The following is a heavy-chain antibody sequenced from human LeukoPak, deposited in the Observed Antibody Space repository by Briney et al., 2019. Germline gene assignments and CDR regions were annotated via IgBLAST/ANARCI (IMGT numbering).Heavy chain of an antibody. CDR1: GGSISSGGYY. Sequence: SETLSLTRTVSGGSISSGGYYWSWIRQHPGKGLEWIGYIYYSGSTCYNPSLKSRVTISVDTSKNQFSLKLSSVTAADTAVYYCARAHSMVIRLDYWGQGTLVTVSS. V-gene: IGHV4-31*03. J-gene: IGHJ4*02. D-gene: IGHD5-18*01. CDR3: ARAHSMVIRLDY. CDR2: IYYSGST.